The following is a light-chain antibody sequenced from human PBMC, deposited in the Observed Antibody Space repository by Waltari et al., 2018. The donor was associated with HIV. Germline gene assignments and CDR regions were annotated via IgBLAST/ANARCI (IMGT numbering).Light chain of an antibody. CDR3: QSYDISLSASVV. V-gene: IGLV1-40*01. CDR2: GNK. CDR1: SSTIGADYD. J-gene: IGLJ2*01. Sequence: QSMLTQPPSVSGAPGQRVTISCTGSSSTIGADYDVNWYQQIPGTAPKLLISGNKNRPSGVPDRFSASKSGTSASLTIAGLQAEDEADYFCQSYDISLSASVVFGGWTRLTVL.